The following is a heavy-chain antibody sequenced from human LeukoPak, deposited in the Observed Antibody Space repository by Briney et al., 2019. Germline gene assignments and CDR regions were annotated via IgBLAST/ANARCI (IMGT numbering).Heavy chain of an antibody. V-gene: IGHV4-38-2*02. CDR3: ARKSILRNWYFDL. CDR1: GYSISSGYY. CDR2: IYYSGST. D-gene: IGHD6-6*01. Sequence: SETLSLTCTVSGYSISSGYYWGWIRQPPGKGLEWIGSIYYSGSTYYNPSLKSRVTISVDTSKNQFSLKVNSVTAADTAVYYCARKSILRNWYFDLWGRGNLVTVSS. J-gene: IGHJ2*01.